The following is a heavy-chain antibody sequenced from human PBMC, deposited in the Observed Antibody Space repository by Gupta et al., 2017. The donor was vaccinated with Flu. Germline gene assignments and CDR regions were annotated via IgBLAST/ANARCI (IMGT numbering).Heavy chain of an antibody. CDR2: ADDADTS. CDR3: AAFRVGHGGTSA. V-gene: IGHV4-61*02. D-gene: IGHD3-16*01. Sequence: QVQLQESGPGLVKPSQTLSLTCTVSGGSISSGFYHWTWIRQPAGRGLEWIGRADDADTSNNIASLTNRVTISMDTSKNQFSLKLSSVTAADTAVYYWAAFRVGHGGTSAWGQGTLVTVSS. CDR1: GGSISSGFYH. J-gene: IGHJ5*02.